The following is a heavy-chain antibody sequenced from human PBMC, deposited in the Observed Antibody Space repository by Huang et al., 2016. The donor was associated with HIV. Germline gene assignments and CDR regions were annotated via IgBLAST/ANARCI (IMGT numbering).Heavy chain of an antibody. CDR2: IYYSGST. CDR1: GGSIRSDNYY. D-gene: IGHD3-10*01. V-gene: IGHV4-39*01. CDR3: ARLPGSITMIRGVITDPY. Sequence: QLQLQESGPGLVKPSETLSLTCTVSGGSIRSDNYYWGWLRQPPGKGLEWIGSIYYSGSTYYNPSLTRRVTITVDTSKNQFSLKMRSVTAADTAVYYCARLPGSITMIRGVITDPYWGQGTLVTVSS. J-gene: IGHJ4*02.